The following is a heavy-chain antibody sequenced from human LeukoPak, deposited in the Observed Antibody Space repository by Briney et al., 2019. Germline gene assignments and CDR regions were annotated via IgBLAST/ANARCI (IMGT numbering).Heavy chain of an antibody. CDR1: GYTFTGYY. Sequence: GASVKVSCKASGYTFTGYYMHWVRQAPGQGLEWMGWINPNSGGTNYAQKVQGWVTMTRDTSISTAYMELSRLRSDDTAVYYCAREAELRYFDWLPGDAFDIWGQGTMVTVSS. CDR3: AREAELRYFDWLPGDAFDI. CDR2: INPNSGGT. D-gene: IGHD3-9*01. J-gene: IGHJ3*02. V-gene: IGHV1-2*04.